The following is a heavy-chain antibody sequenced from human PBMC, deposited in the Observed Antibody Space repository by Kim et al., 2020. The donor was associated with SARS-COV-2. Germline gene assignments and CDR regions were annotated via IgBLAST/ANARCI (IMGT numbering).Heavy chain of an antibody. D-gene: IGHD3-3*01. CDR2: IDPSDSYT. CDR3: ARPYRSYDFWSGYYFN. Sequence: GESLKISCKGSGYSFTSYWISWVRQMRGKGLEWMGRIDPSDSYTNYSPSFQGHVTISAAKSISTAYLQWSSLKASDTAMYYCARPYRSYDFWSGYYFNWGQGTLVTVSS. J-gene: IGHJ4*02. V-gene: IGHV5-10-1*01. CDR1: GYSFTSYW.